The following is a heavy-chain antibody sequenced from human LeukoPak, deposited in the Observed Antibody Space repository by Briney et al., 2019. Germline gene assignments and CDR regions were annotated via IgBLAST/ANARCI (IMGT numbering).Heavy chain of an antibody. Sequence: SETLSLTCTVAGYSISSGYYWGWIRQPPGQGLEWIGSIYRSGSTYYNPSLKSRVTISVDTSKNQFSLKLSSVTAADTAVYYCARDRRGFDWFDYWGQGTLVTVSS. CDR3: ARDRRGFDWFDY. V-gene: IGHV4-38-2*02. CDR2: IYRSGST. CDR1: GYSISSGYY. J-gene: IGHJ5*01. D-gene: IGHD3-10*01.